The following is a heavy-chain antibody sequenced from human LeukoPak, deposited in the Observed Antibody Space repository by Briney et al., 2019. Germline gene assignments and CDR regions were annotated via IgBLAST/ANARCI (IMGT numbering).Heavy chain of an antibody. CDR1: VYTFTCYG. CDR2: ISTYNYNT. CDR3: ARQVDTTMALPDY. Sequence: GSGVQVTCQTSVYTFTCYGVSWVRQAPAQRLEWMGCISTYNYNTNYAQKFRGRVTLTKDTSMSTVYMELRSVRSDDAAIYYCARQVDTTMALPDYWGQGTLVTVSS. J-gene: IGHJ4*02. D-gene: IGHD5-18*01. V-gene: IGHV1-18*01.